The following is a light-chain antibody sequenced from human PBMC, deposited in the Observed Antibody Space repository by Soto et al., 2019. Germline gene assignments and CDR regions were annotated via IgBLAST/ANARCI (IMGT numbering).Light chain of an antibody. V-gene: IGKV3-15*01. CDR2: GAS. CDR1: QSVSSN. CDR3: QQYNNWPRT. J-gene: IGKJ1*01. Sequence: FVITQSPATLSVSPGDRATLSCRASQSVSSNLAWYQQKPGQAPRLLIYGASTRATGIPARFSGSGSGTEFTLTISSLQSEDFAVYYCQQYNNWPRTFGQGTKVDIK.